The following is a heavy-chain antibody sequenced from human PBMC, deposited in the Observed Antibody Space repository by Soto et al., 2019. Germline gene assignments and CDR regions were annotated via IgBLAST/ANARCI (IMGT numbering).Heavy chain of an antibody. Sequence: QVQLVQSGAEVRKSGASVKVSCKAAGYTFTNQYIHWVRQAPGQGLEWMGIINPTGGSTTYAQKFQGRISMTGDTSTSTVYMDLSSLRSEDTAVYYCAREGSYYFDNRLDYWGQGTLVTVSS. J-gene: IGHJ4*02. V-gene: IGHV1-46*01. CDR1: GYTFTNQY. CDR2: INPTGGST. CDR3: AREGSYYFDNRLDY. D-gene: IGHD3-22*01.